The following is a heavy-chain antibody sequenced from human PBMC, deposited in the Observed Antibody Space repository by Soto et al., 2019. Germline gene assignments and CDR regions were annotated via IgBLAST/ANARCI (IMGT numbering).Heavy chain of an antibody. V-gene: IGHV3-23*01. J-gene: IGHJ4*02. CDR3: AKRGEKSFDY. CDR1: GFTFTSYG. Sequence: PGGSLSLSCAASGFTFTSYGLSWVREGRGKGLEWVSAMSGSGGSTYYADSVKGRFTISRDNSKNTLYLLMNSLRAEDTAVYYCAKRGEKSFDYWGQGT. CDR2: MSGSGGST.